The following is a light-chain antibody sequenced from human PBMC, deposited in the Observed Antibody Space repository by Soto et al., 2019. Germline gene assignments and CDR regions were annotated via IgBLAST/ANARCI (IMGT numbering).Light chain of an antibody. Sequence: QSVLTQPASVSGSPGQSITISCTGTNSDVGSYNLVSWYQQHPGKAPKVIIYEVSERSSGVSDRFSGSKSGNTASLMISGLQAEDESDYYCCSYAGSSTQSYVVGSGTKVTVL. CDR3: CSYAGSSTQSYV. V-gene: IGLV2-23*02. CDR2: EVS. J-gene: IGLJ1*01. CDR1: NSDVGSYNL.